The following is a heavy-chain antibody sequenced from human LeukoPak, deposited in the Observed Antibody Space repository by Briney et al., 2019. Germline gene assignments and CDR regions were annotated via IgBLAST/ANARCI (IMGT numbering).Heavy chain of an antibody. CDR3: ARVQATATSKQRYYMDV. Sequence: PSETLSLTCSVSGVSISSYYWSWIRQPPGKGLEWIGYIYYSGSTNYNPSLKSRVTISVDTSKNQFSLKLSSVTAADTAVYYCARVQATATSKQRYYMDVWGKGTTVTVSS. V-gene: IGHV4-59*08. J-gene: IGHJ6*03. CDR2: IYYSGST. CDR1: GVSISSYY. D-gene: IGHD1-26*01.